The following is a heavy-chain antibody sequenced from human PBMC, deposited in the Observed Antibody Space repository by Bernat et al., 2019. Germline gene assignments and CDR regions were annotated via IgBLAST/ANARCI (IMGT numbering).Heavy chain of an antibody. J-gene: IGHJ4*02. D-gene: IGHD6-13*01. CDR2: ISGDGGST. V-gene: IGHV3-43*02. CDR1: GFTFDDYA. Sequence: EVQLVESGGGVVQPGGSLRLSCAASGFTFDDYAMHWVRQAPGKGLEWVSLISGDGGSTYYADSVKGRFTISRDNSKNSLYLQMNSLRTEDTASYYCAKDPAAGNDLDYWGQGTLVTVSS. CDR3: AKDPAAGNDLDY.